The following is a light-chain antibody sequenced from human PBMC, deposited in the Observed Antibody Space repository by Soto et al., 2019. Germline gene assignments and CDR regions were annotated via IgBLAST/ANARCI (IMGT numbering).Light chain of an antibody. CDR1: QRVSSTY. Sequence: DIVLTQSPGSLSLSPGDRATFSCRASQRVSSTYIAWYQQKPGQAPSLLIYGASSRETGIPDTFSGSGSGTDFTLTISRLEPEDFAVYYCQQYYSSPYTFGQGTKLEIK. V-gene: IGKV3-20*01. CDR3: QQYYSSPYT. CDR2: GAS. J-gene: IGKJ2*01.